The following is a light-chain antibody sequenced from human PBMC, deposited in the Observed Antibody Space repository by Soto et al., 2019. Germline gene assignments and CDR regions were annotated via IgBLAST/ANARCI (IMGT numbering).Light chain of an antibody. Sequence: EIVMTQSPATLSVSPGERATLSCRASQSISSNLAWYQQKPGQAPRLLIYGASTRATGIPARFSGSGPGTEFTLTITSLQSEDVAVYYCQQYHNWPPWTFXPGTKVDIK. J-gene: IGKJ1*01. V-gene: IGKV3-15*01. CDR3: QQYHNWPPWT. CDR1: QSISSN. CDR2: GAS.